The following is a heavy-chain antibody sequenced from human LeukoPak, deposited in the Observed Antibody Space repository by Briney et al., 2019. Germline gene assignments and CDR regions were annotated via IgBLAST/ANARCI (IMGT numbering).Heavy chain of an antibody. CDR2: ISWNSGSI. CDR3: AKDKGSYGSGSYSDY. V-gene: IGHV3-9*01. J-gene: IGHJ4*02. Sequence: GRSLRLSCAASGFTFDDYAMQWVRQAPGKGLEWVSGISWNSGSIGYADSVKGRFTISRDNAKNSLYLQMNSLRAEDTALYYCAKDKGSYGSGSYSDYWGQGTLVTVSS. D-gene: IGHD3-10*01. CDR1: GFTFDDYA.